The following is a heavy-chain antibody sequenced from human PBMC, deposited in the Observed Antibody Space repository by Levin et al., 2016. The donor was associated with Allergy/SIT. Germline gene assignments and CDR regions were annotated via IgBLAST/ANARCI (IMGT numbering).Heavy chain of an antibody. D-gene: IGHD6-13*01. CDR1: ESTFSAYY. J-gene: IGHJ4*02. V-gene: IGHV1-46*03. CDR3: ARGTWYGVDY. Sequence: ASVKVSCKASESTFSAYYIHWVRQAPGQGLEWMGLFIPSGGSTRDAQKFQGRVTMSGDTSTSTAYMELRGLTSEDTAVYYCARGTWYGVDYWGQGTLVSVSS. CDR2: FIPSGGST.